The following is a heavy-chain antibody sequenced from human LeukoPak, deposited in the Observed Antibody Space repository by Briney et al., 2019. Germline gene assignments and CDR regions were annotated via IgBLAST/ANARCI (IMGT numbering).Heavy chain of an antibody. CDR1: GGSFSGYY. CDR3: AREAGSYYPS. Sequence: SETLSLTCAVYGGSFSGYYWSWIRQAPGKGLEWIGEINHSGSTNYNPSLKSRVTISVDTSKNQFSLKLSSVTAADTAVYYCAREAGSYYPSWGQGTLVTVSS. J-gene: IGHJ4*02. D-gene: IGHD1-26*01. CDR2: INHSGST. V-gene: IGHV4-34*01.